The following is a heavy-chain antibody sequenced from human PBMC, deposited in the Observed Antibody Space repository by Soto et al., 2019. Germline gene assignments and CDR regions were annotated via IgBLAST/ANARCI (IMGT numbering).Heavy chain of an antibody. CDR3: ARREIQGPIDY. V-gene: IGHV4-28*01. CDR2: VYYSGTT. D-gene: IGHD1-26*01. J-gene: IGHJ4*02. CDR1: GYSISSSNW. Sequence: SETLSLTCAVSGYSISSSNWWGWIRQPPGKGLEWIGYVYYSGTTYYNPSLKSRVTMSVDTSKSQFSLKLTSVTAVDTAVYYCARREIQGPIDYWGQETLVTVSS.